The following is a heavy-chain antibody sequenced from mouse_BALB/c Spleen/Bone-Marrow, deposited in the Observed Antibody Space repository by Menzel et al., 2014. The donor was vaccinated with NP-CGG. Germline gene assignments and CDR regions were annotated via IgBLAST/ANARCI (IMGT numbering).Heavy chain of an antibody. Sequence: EVMLVESGGGLVKPGESLKLSCAASGFTFSSYAMSWVRQTPEKRLEWVASISSGGSTYYPDSVKGRFTISRANARNILYLQMSSLRSENTAIYYCASPLYYDFHYYARDYWGQGTPGTVSS. CDR3: ASPLYYDFHYYARDY. J-gene: IGHJ4*01. D-gene: IGHD1-1*01. CDR1: GFTFSSYA. CDR2: ISSGGST. V-gene: IGHV5-6-5*01.